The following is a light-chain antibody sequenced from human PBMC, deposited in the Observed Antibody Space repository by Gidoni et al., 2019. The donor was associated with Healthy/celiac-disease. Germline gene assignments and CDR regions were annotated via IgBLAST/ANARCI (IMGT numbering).Light chain of an antibody. V-gene: IGLV3-21*02. CDR1: NIGSKS. Sequence: SYVLTQPPSVSVAPGQTARITCGGNNIGSKSVHWYQQKPGQAPVLVVYDDSDRPSGIPRRFSGSNSGNTATLTISRVEAGEEADYYCQVWDSSSDHPVVFGGGTKLTVL. CDR2: DDS. J-gene: IGLJ2*01. CDR3: QVWDSSSDHPVV.